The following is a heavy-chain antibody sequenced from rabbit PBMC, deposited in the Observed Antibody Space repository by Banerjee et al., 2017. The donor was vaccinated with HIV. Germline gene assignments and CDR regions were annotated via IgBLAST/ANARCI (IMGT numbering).Heavy chain of an antibody. CDR1: GFTLSSNR. V-gene: IGHV1S45*01. J-gene: IGHJ4*01. D-gene: IGHD6-1*01. CDR2: IYAGSSGST. CDR3: AREKDGGAHGNVDL. Sequence: QEQLEESGGDLVKPEGSLTLTCTASGFTLSSNRLFCFLQAPGKGLEWIACIYAGSSGSTYYASWAKGRFTISKASSTTVTLQMTSLTAADTATYFCAREKDGGAHGNVDLWGQGTLVTVS.